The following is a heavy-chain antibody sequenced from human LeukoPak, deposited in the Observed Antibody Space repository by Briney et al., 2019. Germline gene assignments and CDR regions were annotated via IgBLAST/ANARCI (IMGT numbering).Heavy chain of an antibody. V-gene: IGHV1-2*02. Sequence: GASVKVSCRASGYTFTGHYIYWVRQAPGQGLEWMGWINPNTGGTSSTQKFQGRVTMIRDTSINTAYMELSGLRSDDTAVYYCAKDAGYDMLDPWGQGTLVTVSS. J-gene: IGHJ5*02. CDR2: INPNTGGT. CDR1: GYTFTGHY. CDR3: AKDAGYDMLDP. D-gene: IGHD5-12*01.